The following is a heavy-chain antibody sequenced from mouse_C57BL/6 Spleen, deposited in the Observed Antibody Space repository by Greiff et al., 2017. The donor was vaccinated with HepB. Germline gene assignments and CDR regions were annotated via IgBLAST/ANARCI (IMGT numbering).Heavy chain of an antibody. CDR1: GYTFTNYW. CDR2: IYPGGGYT. J-gene: IGHJ2*01. CDR3: ARGDYGSSQYYFDY. D-gene: IGHD1-1*01. Sequence: VQLQQSGAELVRPGTSVKMSCKASGYTFTNYWIGWAKQRPGHGLEWIGDIYPGGGYTNYNEKFKGKATLTADKSSSTAYMQFSSLTSEDSAIYYCARGDYGSSQYYFDYWGQGTTLTVSS. V-gene: IGHV1-63*01.